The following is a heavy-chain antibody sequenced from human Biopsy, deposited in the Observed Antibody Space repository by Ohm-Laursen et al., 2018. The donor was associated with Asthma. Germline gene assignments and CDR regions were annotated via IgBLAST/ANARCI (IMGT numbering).Heavy chain of an antibody. CDR3: ARKAGSCISRTCYSLDF. J-gene: IGHJ4*02. CDR1: GGTFNTYV. D-gene: IGHD2-2*01. Sequence: ASVKVSCKSLGGTFNTYVIGWVRQAPGQGLERMGGINSVFGTTTYPQKFQDRVTITADDSTSTVYMELSSLRSEDTAVYYCARKAGSCISRTCYSLDFWGQGTLVTVSS. CDR2: INSVFGTT. V-gene: IGHV1-69*13.